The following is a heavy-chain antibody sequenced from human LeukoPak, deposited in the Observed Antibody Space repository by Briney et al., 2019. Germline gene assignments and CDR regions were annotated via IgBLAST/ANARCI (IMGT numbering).Heavy chain of an antibody. CDR1: GGSISSYY. J-gene: IGHJ5*02. D-gene: IGHD3-10*01. V-gene: IGHV4-59*01. Sequence: SETLSLTCTVSGGSISSYYWSWIRQPPGKGLEWIGYIYYSGSTNYNPSLKSRVTISVDTSKNQFSLKLSSVTAADTAVYYCAGAQIWFGELFPEYNWFDPWGQGTLVTVSS. CDR3: AGAQIWFGELFPEYNWFDP. CDR2: IYYSGST.